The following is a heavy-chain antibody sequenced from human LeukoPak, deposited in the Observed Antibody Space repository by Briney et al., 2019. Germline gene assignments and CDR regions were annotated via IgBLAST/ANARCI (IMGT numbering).Heavy chain of an antibody. CDR2: IHASGST. J-gene: IGHJ6*03. V-gene: IGHV4-4*07. CDR3: ARATRGAYEFDSSGHNFYYYMDV. Sequence: PSETLSLTCSVSGSSISSLSWSWIRQSAGRGLEWIGHIHASGSTDYNPSLKSRVSLSVDTSKNQFSLKLHSVNAADSAIYYCARATRGAYEFDSSGHNFYYYMDVWGIGTAVIVSS. CDR1: GSSISSLS. D-gene: IGHD3-22*01.